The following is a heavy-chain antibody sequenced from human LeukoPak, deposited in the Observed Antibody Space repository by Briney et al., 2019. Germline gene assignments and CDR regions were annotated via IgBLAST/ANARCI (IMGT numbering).Heavy chain of an antibody. CDR3: ARGRAVLMVYAPYLDY. J-gene: IGHJ4*02. CDR1: GGSFSGYY. CDR2: INHSGST. Sequence: SETLSLTCAVYGGSFSGYYWSWIRQPPGKGLEWIGEINHSGSTNYNPSLKSRVTISVDTSKNQFSLKLSSVTAADTAVYYCARGRAVLMVYAPYLDYWGQGTLVTVSS. D-gene: IGHD2-8*01. V-gene: IGHV4-34*01.